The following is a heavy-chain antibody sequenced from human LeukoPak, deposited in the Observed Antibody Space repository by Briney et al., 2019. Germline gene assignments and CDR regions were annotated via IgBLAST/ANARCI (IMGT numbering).Heavy chain of an antibody. J-gene: IGHJ4*02. D-gene: IGHD6-19*01. V-gene: IGHV3-13*01. CDR2: IGTAGDT. CDR1: GFTFINYG. Sequence: GGTLRLSCAASGFTFINYGMSWVRQATGKGLEWVSAIGTAGDTYYPGSVKGRFTISRENAKNSLYLQMNSLRAGDTAVYYCARGGSGWVDYWGQGTLVTVSS. CDR3: ARGGSGWVDY.